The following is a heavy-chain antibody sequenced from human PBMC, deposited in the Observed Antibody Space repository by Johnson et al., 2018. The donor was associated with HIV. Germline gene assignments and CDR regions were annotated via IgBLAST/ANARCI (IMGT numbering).Heavy chain of an antibody. D-gene: IGHD5-18*01. CDR1: VFTFSSYG. CDR2: IRYDGTTI. CDR3: ARDRGRGGYSYGRGDAFDI. Sequence: QVQLVESGGGLVKPGGSLRLSCAASVFTFSSYGMHWVRQAPGKGLEWVAFIRYDGTTIYYADSVKGRVTISRDNSKNTLYLHMNSLRAEDTAVYYWARDRGRGGYSYGRGDAFDIWGQGTMVTVSS. V-gene: IGHV3-30*02. J-gene: IGHJ3*02.